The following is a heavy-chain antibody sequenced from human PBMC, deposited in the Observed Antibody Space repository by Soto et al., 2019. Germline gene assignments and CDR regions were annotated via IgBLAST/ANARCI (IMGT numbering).Heavy chain of an antibody. D-gene: IGHD5-18*01. V-gene: IGHV1-69*13. Sequence: SVKVSCKASGGTFSSYAISWVRQAPGQGLEWMGGIIPIFGTANYAQKFQGRVTITADESTSTAYMELSSLRSENTAVYYCARDNAWVTWIQASSMDVWGQGTTVTVSS. J-gene: IGHJ6*02. CDR2: IIPIFGTA. CDR3: ARDNAWVTWIQASSMDV. CDR1: GGTFSSYA.